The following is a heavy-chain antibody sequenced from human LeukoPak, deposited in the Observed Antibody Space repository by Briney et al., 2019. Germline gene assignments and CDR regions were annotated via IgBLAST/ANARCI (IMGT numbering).Heavy chain of an antibody. CDR2: ISYDGSNK. CDR3: AREVDTAIFLIDY. CDR1: GFTLSSYG. V-gene: IGHV3-30*03. Sequence: QSGGSLRLSCAASGFTLSSYGMHWVRQASGKGLEWVALISYDGSNKYYADFVKGRFTISRDNPKNTLYLQMNSLRAEDTAVYYCAREVDTAIFLIDYWGQGTLVTVSS. D-gene: IGHD5-18*01. J-gene: IGHJ4*02.